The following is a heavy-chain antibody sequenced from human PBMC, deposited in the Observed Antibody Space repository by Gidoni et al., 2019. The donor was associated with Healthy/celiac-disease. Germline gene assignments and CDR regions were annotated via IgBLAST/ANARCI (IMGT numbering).Heavy chain of an antibody. CDR2: MNPNSGNT. V-gene: IGHV1-8*01. J-gene: IGHJ6*03. CDR1: GYTFPSYD. CDR3: ATTGPPNDWNYYYYYYYMDV. Sequence: QVQLVQSGAEVKKPGASVKVSCKASGYTFPSYDINWVRQATGQGLEWMGWMNPNSGNTGYAQKFQGRVTMTRNTSISTAYMELSSLRSEDTAVYYCATTGPPNDWNYYYYYYYMDVWGKGTTVTVSS. D-gene: IGHD1-7*01.